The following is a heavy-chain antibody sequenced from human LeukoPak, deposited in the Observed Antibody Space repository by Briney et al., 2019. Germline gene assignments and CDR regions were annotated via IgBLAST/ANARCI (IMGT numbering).Heavy chain of an antibody. CDR3: ARYNFRGEAAFDI. V-gene: IGHV3-21*01. CDR1: GFNFSTYN. D-gene: IGHD1-1*01. CDR2: MSSRSNYI. Sequence: GGSLRLSCAASGFNFSTYNVNWVRQAPGKGLQWVSSMSSRSNYISYADSVNGRFTISRDNAKNSLYLQMNSLRAEDTAVYYCARYNFRGEAAFDIWGQGTMVTVSS. J-gene: IGHJ3*02.